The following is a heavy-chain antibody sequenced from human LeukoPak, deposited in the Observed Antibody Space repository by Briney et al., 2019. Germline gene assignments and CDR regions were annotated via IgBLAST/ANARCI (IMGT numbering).Heavy chain of an antibody. CDR3: ARVGYSSSSGDY. V-gene: IGHV3-7*01. CDR2: IKQDGSEK. Sequence: GGSLRLSCAASGFTFSNYWMHWVRQAPGEGLEWVANIKQDGSEKYYVDSVKGRFTISRDNAKNSLYLQMNSLRAEDTAVYYCARVGYSSSSGDYWGQGTLVTVSS. D-gene: IGHD6-6*01. J-gene: IGHJ4*02. CDR1: GFTFSNYW.